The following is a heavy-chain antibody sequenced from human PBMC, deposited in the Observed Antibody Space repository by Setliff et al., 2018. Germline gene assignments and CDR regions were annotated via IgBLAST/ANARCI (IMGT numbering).Heavy chain of an antibody. D-gene: IGHD1-26*01. CDR2: IYYRGTT. V-gene: IGHV4-59*01. Sequence: SETLSLTCTVSGGFIRDYYWNWIRQSPGKGLEWIGYIYYRGTTNYNSSLTSRVTISIDMSKNQFSLKLSSATAADTAVYFCAAVGIDAGGGWFDPWGHGIPVTVSS. CDR1: GGFIRDYY. J-gene: IGHJ5*02. CDR3: AAVGIDAGGGWFDP.